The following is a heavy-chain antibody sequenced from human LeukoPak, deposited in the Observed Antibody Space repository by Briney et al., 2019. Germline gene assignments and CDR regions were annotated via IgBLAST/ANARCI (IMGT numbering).Heavy chain of an antibody. J-gene: IGHJ4*02. CDR2: IYNSEST. D-gene: IGHD1-1*01. V-gene: IGHV4-59*08. Sequence: SETLSLTCTVSGGSISSYYWSWIRQPPGKGLEWIGYIYNSESTNYNPSPKSRVTISGDTSRNQVSLKLRSVTAADTAVYYCAKIRERTGTTFDSWGQGTLVTVSS. CDR1: GGSISSYY. CDR3: AKIRERTGTTFDS.